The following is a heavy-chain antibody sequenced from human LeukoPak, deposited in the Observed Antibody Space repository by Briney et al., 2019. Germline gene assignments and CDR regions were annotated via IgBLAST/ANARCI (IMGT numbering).Heavy chain of an antibody. CDR2: INPSGGST. D-gene: IGHD4-17*01. CDR3: ARAVRGDYGLGAFDI. Sequence: ASVKVSCKASGYTFTSYYMHWVRQAPGQGLEWMGIINPSGGSTSYAQKFQGRVTMTRDTSTSTVYMELSSLRSEDTAVYYCARAVRGDYGLGAFDIWGQGTMVTVSS. J-gene: IGHJ3*02. V-gene: IGHV1-46*01. CDR1: GYTFTSYY.